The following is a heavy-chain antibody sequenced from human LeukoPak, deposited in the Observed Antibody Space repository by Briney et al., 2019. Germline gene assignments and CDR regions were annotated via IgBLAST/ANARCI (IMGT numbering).Heavy chain of an antibody. CDR2: IRYDGSNK. J-gene: IGHJ6*03. Sequence: GGSLRLSCAASGFTFSSYGMHWVRQAPGKGLEWVAFIRYDGSNKYYADSVKGRFTISRDNSKNTLYLQMNSLRAEDTAVYYCAKVAESSSSWYRYYYYYYMDVWGKGTTVTISS. D-gene: IGHD6-13*01. V-gene: IGHV3-30*02. CDR3: AKVAESSSSWYRYYYYYYMDV. CDR1: GFTFSSYG.